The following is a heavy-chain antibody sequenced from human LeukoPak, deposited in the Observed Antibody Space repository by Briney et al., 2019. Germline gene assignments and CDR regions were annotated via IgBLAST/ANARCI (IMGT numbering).Heavy chain of an antibody. V-gene: IGHV1-69*05. CDR2: IIPIFGTA. CDR1: GGTFSSYA. Sequence: ASVKVSCKASGGTFSSYAISWVRQAPGQGLEWMGGIIPIFGTANYAQKFQGRVTITTDESTSTAYMGLSSLRSEDTAVYYCARDKGDIVVVPVVNWFDPWGQGTLVTVSS. J-gene: IGHJ5*02. D-gene: IGHD2-2*01. CDR3: ARDKGDIVVVPVVNWFDP.